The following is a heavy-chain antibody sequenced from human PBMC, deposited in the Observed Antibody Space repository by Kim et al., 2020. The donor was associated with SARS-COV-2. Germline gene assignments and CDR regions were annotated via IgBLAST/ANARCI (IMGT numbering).Heavy chain of an antibody. Sequence: GGSLRLSCSASGITVSNNYLNWVRQAPGKGLEWVSVLYRGGRADYADSVKGRFTMSSDTSKNTVYLQINSLRVADTAVYYCTRSHAVAGTGNWFDPWGQG. J-gene: IGHJ5*02. D-gene: IGHD6-19*01. CDR2: LYRGGRA. CDR3: TRSHAVAGTGNWFDP. V-gene: IGHV3-53*01. CDR1: GITVSNNY.